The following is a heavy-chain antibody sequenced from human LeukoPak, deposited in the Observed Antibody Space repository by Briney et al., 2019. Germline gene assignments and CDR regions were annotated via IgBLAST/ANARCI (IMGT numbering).Heavy chain of an antibody. CDR3: AKDVGDYDFWSGYCGHYYYYGMDV. D-gene: IGHD3-3*01. CDR2: ISGSGGST. CDR1: GFTFSSYA. V-gene: IGHV3-23*01. J-gene: IGHJ6*02. Sequence: GGSLRLSCAASGFTFSSYAMSWVRQAPGKGLEWVSAISGSGGSTYYADSVKGRFTISRDNSKNTLYLQMNSLRAEDTAVYYCAKDVGDYDFWSGYCGHYYYYGMDVWGQGTTVTVSS.